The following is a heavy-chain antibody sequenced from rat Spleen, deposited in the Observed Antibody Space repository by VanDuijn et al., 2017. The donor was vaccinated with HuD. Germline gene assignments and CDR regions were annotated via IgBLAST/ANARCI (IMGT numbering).Heavy chain of an antibody. D-gene: IGHD1-12*02. CDR2: IWSGGGT. CDR3: ARGNGSYYPYVMDV. CDR1: GFSLTSYH. Sequence: QVQLKESGPGLVQPSQTLSLTCTVSGFSLTSYHVSWVRQPPGKGLEWMGAIWSGGGTDYNSALKSRLSISRDTSKSQVFLKMSSLQTEDRATYYCARGNGSYYPYVMDVWGQGAPVTVSS. V-gene: IGHV2-15*01. J-gene: IGHJ4*01.